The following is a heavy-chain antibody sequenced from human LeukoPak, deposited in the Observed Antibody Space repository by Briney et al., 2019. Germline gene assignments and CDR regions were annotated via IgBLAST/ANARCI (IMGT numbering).Heavy chain of an antibody. D-gene: IGHD1-26*01. Sequence: SETLSLTCTVSGYSITSGFYWGWIRQSPGKGLEWIGSKYHRGTSYYNPSLKSRVTISVDTSKNQFSLKLESVTAADTALYYCARVSGSYYSDYWGRETLVTVSS. V-gene: IGHV4-38-2*02. J-gene: IGHJ4*02. CDR3: ARVSGSYYSDY. CDR1: GYSITSGFY. CDR2: KYHRGTS.